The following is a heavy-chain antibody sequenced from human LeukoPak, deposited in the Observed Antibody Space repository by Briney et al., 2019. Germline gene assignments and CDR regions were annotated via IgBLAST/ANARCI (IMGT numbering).Heavy chain of an antibody. J-gene: IGHJ6*03. Sequence: ASVKVSCKASGGTFSSYDISWVRQAPGQGLEWMGGIIPNFGTANYAQKFQGRVTITTAESTSTAYMELSSLRLEDTDVYYCARENSGTYFDWLGPDCNCYLDVWGKGTTVTVSS. CDR3: ARENSGTYFDWLGPDCNCYLDV. D-gene: IGHD3-9*01. CDR1: GGTFSSYD. V-gene: IGHV1-69*05. CDR2: IIPNFGTA.